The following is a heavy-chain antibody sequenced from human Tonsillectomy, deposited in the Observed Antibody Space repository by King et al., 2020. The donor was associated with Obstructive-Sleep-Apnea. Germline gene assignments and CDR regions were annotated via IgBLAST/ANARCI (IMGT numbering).Heavy chain of an antibody. J-gene: IGHJ5*01. D-gene: IGHD3-10*01. Sequence: VQLVESGGGVVQPGRSLRLSCAASGFTFSGYSMHWVRQAPGKGLEWVAVSWYDGSRTEYGDSVKGRFIISRDNSKNMLYLQMSSLRADDTAMYFCARDLEMLRGDQPDNWLDFWGQGILVTVSS. CDR2: SWYDGSRT. CDR1: GFTFSGYS. CDR3: ARDLEMLRGDQPDNWLDF. V-gene: IGHV3-33*01.